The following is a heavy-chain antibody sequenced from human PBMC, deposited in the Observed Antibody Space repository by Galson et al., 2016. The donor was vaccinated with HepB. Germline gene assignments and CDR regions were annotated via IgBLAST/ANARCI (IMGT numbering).Heavy chain of an antibody. CDR1: GFTFSNYA. Sequence: SLRLSCAASGFTFSNYAMNWVRQAPGKGLEWVSSISSTSISIYYADSVKGRFTISRDNAKNSLYLEMNTLRAEDTAVYYCARGDDLYNSSLPNGFDPWGQGTLVTVSS. CDR2: ISSTSISI. J-gene: IGHJ5*02. V-gene: IGHV3-21*01. CDR3: ARGDDLYNSSLPNGFDP. D-gene: IGHD6-6*01.